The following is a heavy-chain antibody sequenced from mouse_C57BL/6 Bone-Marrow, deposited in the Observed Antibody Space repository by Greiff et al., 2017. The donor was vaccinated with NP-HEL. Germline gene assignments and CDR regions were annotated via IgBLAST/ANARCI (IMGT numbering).Heavy chain of an antibody. D-gene: IGHD1-1*01. CDR2: IDPETGGT. CDR1: GYTFTDYE. CDR3: TSFYCYYDY. Sequence: VQLQQSGAELVRPGASVTLSCKASGYTFTDYEMHWVKQTPVHGLEWIGAIDPETGGTAYNQKFKGKAILTADKSSSTAYMELRSLTSEDSAVYYCTSFYCYYDYWGQGTTLTVSS. V-gene: IGHV1-15*01. J-gene: IGHJ2*01.